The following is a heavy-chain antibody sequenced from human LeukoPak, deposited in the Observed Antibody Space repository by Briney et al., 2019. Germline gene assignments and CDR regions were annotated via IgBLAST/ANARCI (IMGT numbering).Heavy chain of an antibody. D-gene: IGHD6-13*01. CDR2: ISWNSANI. CDR1: GFTFDDYA. J-gene: IGHJ4*02. Sequence: QPGGSLRLSCAGSGFTFDDYAMHWVRQAPGKGLEWVSGISWNSANIGYADSVKGRFTISRDNSKSTLYLQMNSLRVEDTAVYYCTKVRSGSSSWALRVFDYWGQGALVTVSS. CDR3: TKVRSGSSSWALRVFDY. V-gene: IGHV3-9*01.